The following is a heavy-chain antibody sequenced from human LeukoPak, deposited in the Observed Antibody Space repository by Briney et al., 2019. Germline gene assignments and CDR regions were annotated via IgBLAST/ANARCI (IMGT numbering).Heavy chain of an antibody. CDR2: IYYSGST. CDR3: AREIAARTNWFDP. D-gene: IGHD6-6*01. V-gene: IGHV4-59*11. Sequence: SETLSLTCTVSGGSISSHYWSWIRQPPGKGLEWIGCIYYSGSTNYNPSLKSRVTISVDTSKNQFSLKLSSVTAADTAVYYCAREIAARTNWFDPWGQGALVTVSS. J-gene: IGHJ5*02. CDR1: GGSISSHY.